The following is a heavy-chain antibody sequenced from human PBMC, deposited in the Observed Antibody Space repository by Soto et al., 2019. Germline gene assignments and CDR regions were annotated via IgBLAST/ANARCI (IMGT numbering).Heavy chain of an antibody. J-gene: IGHJ5*02. CDR1: GGSITRGGYY. V-gene: IGHV4-31*01. Sequence: QVQLQESGPGLVKPSETLSLTCTVSGGSITRGGYYWSWIRQHPGKGLEWIGYIYNSGTTYYNPSIKSLVTISVDTSKNQFSLKLTSVTAADTAVYYCARDPAPWGQGTLVTVSS. CDR3: ARDPAP. CDR2: IYNSGTT.